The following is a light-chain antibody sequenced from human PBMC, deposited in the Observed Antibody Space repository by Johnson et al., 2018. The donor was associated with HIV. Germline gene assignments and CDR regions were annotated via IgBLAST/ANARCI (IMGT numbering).Light chain of an antibody. Sequence: HSVLTQPPSVSAAPGQKVAISCSGSSSNIGNNYVSWYQQLPGTAPKLLIYENTKRPSGIPDRFSGSTSGTSATLGITGLQTGDEADYYCGTWDTSLSPGGVFGTGTKVTVL. V-gene: IGLV1-51*02. CDR2: ENT. CDR1: SSNIGNNY. J-gene: IGLJ1*01. CDR3: GTWDTSLSPGGV.